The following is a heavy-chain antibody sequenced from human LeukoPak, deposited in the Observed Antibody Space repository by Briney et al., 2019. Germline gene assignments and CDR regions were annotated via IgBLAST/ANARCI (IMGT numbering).Heavy chain of an antibody. D-gene: IGHD1-26*01. CDR3: ARDSAWAYAFDI. CDR1: GFTFSSYN. CDR2: IGGSGSYI. V-gene: IGHV3-21*01. Sequence: GGSLRLSCAASGFTFSSYNMNWVRQAPGKGLEWVSSIGGSGSYIFYADSVKGRFTISRDNAKNSLYLQMNSLRAEDTAVYYCARDSAWAYAFDIWGQGTMVTVSS. J-gene: IGHJ3*02.